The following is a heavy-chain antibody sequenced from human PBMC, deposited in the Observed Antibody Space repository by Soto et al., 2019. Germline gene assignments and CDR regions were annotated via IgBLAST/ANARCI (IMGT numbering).Heavy chain of an antibody. CDR2: IRNKANTYTT. V-gene: IGHV3-72*01. J-gene: IGHJ4*02. D-gene: IGHD5-12*01. CDR3: GRVGGYALDF. Sequence: EVQLVESGGGLVQPGGSLRLSCAGSGFTFSDRYMDWVRQAPGKGLEWVGRIRNKANTYTTDYAASVKGRFTISRDDTRNSLYLKMNSLKTEDTAVYYCGRVGGYALDFWGQGTLVTVSS. CDR1: GFTFSDRY.